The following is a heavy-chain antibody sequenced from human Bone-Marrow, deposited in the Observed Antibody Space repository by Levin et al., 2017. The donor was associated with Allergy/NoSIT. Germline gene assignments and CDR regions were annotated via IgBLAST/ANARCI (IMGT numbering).Heavy chain of an antibody. CDR1: GFTFSSYS. Sequence: GGSLRLSCAASGFTFSSYSMNWVRQAPGKGLEWVSSISSSSSYIYYADSVKGRFTISRDNAKNSLYLQMNSLRAEDTAVYYCARDPASGVDTAMVSGPYDSSGYDGYWGQGTLVTVSS. V-gene: IGHV3-21*01. CDR2: ISSSSSYI. J-gene: IGHJ4*02. CDR3: ARDPASGVDTAMVSGPYDSSGYDGY. D-gene: IGHD3-22*01.